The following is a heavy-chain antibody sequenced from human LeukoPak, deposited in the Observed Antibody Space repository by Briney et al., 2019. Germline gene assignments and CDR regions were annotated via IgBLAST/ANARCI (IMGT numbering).Heavy chain of an antibody. CDR2: ISSISTI. D-gene: IGHD2-15*01. Sequence: GGSLRLSCAASGFTFSSYSMNWVRQAPGKGLELVSYISSISTIYFADSVKGRFTISRDSATNSLYLQINSLRDEDTAVYYCARGRPVVNYFDYWGQGTLVTVSS. J-gene: IGHJ4*02. CDR1: GFTFSSYS. V-gene: IGHV3-48*02. CDR3: ARGRPVVNYFDY.